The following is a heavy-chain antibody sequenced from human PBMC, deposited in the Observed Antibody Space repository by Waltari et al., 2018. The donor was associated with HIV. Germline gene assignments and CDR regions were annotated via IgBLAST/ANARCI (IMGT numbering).Heavy chain of an antibody. D-gene: IGHD3-10*01. CDR1: GYSISSCYF. Sequence: QVQLQESGPGLVKPSETLSLTCAVSGYSISSCYFWGWHRQPPGQGLVWIWRMFHNGRTSYNPALKGRVTISVDTSKNQFSLKLSSVTSADTAIYYCAREWGTRMVAWFDPWGQGTLVTVSS. CDR2: MFHNGRT. CDR3: AREWGTRMVAWFDP. J-gene: IGHJ5*02. V-gene: IGHV4-38-2*02.